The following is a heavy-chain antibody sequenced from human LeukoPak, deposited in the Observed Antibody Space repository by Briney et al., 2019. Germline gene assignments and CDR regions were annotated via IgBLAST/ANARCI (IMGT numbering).Heavy chain of an antibody. Sequence: SETLSLTCTVYAGSISNYFWSWIRQPAGKGLEWIGRIYTSGTTNYSPSLKSRATMSVDTSTNQFSLKLTSVTAADTAVYYCARRGHGGSYPYWGQGTLVTVSS. V-gene: IGHV4-4*07. CDR2: IYTSGTT. D-gene: IGHD1-26*01. CDR1: AGSISNYF. CDR3: ARRGHGGSYPY. J-gene: IGHJ4*02.